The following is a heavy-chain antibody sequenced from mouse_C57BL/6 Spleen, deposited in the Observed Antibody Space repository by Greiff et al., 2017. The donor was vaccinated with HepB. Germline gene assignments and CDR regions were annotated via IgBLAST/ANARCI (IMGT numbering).Heavy chain of an antibody. CDR3: ARRDYYGSSSGYFDV. J-gene: IGHJ1*03. CDR2: INPSTGGT. CDR1: GYSFTGYY. V-gene: IGHV1-42*01. D-gene: IGHD1-1*01. Sequence: VQLKESGPELVKPGASVKISCKASGYSFTGYYMNWVKQSPEKSLEWIGEINPSTGGTTYNQKFKAKATLTVDKSSSTAYMQLKSLTSEDSAVYYCARRDYYGSSSGYFDVWGTGTTVTVSS.